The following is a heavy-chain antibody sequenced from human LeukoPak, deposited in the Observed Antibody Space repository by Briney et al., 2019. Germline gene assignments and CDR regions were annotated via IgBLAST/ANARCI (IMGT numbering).Heavy chain of an antibody. CDR2: IYSGGST. J-gene: IGHJ4*02. CDR1: GFTVSSNY. CDR3: ARGGAFVVVVAATPGFDY. V-gene: IGHV3-66*01. D-gene: IGHD2-15*01. Sequence: GGSLRLSCAASGFTVSSNYMSWVRQAPGKGLEWVSVIYSGGSTYYADSVKGRFTISRDNSKNTLYLQMNSLRAEDTAVYYCARGGAFVVVVAATPGFDYWGQGTLVTVSS.